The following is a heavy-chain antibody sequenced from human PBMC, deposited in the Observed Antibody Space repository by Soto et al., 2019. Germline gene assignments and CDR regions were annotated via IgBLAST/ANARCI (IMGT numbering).Heavy chain of an antibody. CDR2: IIPIFGTA. CDR1: GGTFSSYA. V-gene: IGHV1-69*13. Sequence: ASVKVSCKASGGTFSSYAISCVRQAPGQGLEWMGGIIPIFGTANYAQKFQGRVTITADESTSTAYMELSSLRSEDTAVYYCARVGGSGSYVSVAAFDIWGQGTMVTVSS. J-gene: IGHJ3*02. CDR3: ARVGGSGSYVSVAAFDI. D-gene: IGHD3-10*01.